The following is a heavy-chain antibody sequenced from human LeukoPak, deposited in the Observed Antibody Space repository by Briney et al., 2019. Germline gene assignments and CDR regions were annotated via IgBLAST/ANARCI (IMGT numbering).Heavy chain of an antibody. J-gene: IGHJ3*02. D-gene: IGHD6-13*01. CDR1: GFTFSSYA. V-gene: IGHV3-23*01. CDR2: ISGSGGST. Sequence: PGGSLRLSFAASGFTFSSYAMSWVRQAPGKGLEWVSAISGSGGSTYYADSVKGRFTISRDNSKNTLYLQMNSLRAEDTAVYYCARIIAAAATGGAFDIWGQGTMVTVSS. CDR3: ARIIAAAATGGAFDI.